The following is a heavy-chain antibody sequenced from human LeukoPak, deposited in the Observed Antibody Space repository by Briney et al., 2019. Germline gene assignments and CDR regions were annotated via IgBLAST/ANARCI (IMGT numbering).Heavy chain of an antibody. CDR2: MNPNSGNT. J-gene: IGHJ3*02. CDR3: ATPTAITGYDAFDI. Sequence: GASVKVSCKASGYTFTSYDINWVRQATGQGLEWMGWMNPNSGNTGYAQKFQGRVTITRNTSISTAYMELSSLRSEDTAVYYCATPTAITGYDAFDIWGQGTMVTVSS. D-gene: IGHD1-20*01. CDR1: GYTFTSYD. V-gene: IGHV1-8*03.